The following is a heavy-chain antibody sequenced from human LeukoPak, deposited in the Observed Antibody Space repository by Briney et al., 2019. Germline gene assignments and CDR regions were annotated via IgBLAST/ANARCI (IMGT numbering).Heavy chain of an antibody. CDR1: GYTFTTYA. V-gene: IGHV1-2*02. CDR2: INPNSGGT. Sequence: ASVKVSCKASGYTFTTYAMNWVRQAPGQGLEWMGWINPNSGGTNYAQKFQGRVAMTRDTSISTAYMELSRLRSDDTAVYYCARATSSGPAEYYYYYYMDVWGKGTTVTVSS. D-gene: IGHD6-19*01. CDR3: ARATSSGPAEYYYYYYMDV. J-gene: IGHJ6*03.